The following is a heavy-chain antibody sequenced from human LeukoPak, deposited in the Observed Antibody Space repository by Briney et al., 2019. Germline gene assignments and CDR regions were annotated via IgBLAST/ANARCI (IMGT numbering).Heavy chain of an antibody. CDR3: ARDLSSSCFPRFDH. Sequence: ASLNVSCTASGYTFTVDYMHWVRQAPGQGRERMGWINPKSGGTNYAQKFQGRVTMTRDTSISTAYMELSRLRSDDTAVYCCARDLSSSCFPRFDHWGQGTLVTVSS. J-gene: IGHJ5*02. CDR2: INPKSGGT. D-gene: IGHD6-13*01. CDR1: GYTFTVDY. V-gene: IGHV1-2*02.